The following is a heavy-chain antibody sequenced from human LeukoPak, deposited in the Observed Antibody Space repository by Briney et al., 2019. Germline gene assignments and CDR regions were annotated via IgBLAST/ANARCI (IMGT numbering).Heavy chain of an antibody. Sequence: GGSLRLSCAASGFTFSSSDMTWVRQAPEKGLEWVSTLSGIGDSTYYADSVKGRFTISRENSKNTVYLQMNSLRAADTALYYCAKESRRGHSYCFDNWGQGTLVTVSS. CDR1: GFTFSSSD. CDR2: LSGIGDST. J-gene: IGHJ4*02. V-gene: IGHV3-23*01. CDR3: AKESRRGHSYCFDN. D-gene: IGHD5-18*01.